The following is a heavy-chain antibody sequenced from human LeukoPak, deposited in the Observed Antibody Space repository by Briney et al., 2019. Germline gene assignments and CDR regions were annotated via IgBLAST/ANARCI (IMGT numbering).Heavy chain of an antibody. CDR1: GGSVSNYY. Sequence: PSETLSLTCSDTGGSVSNYYRSWIRQPPGKGLEWIAYIHYSGSTHYNPSLKSRVTISLDTSKNQFSLKLSSVTAADTAVYYCARSPGWAAAGNEYYFDYWGQGTLVTVSS. CDR2: IHYSGST. CDR3: ARSPGWAAAGNEYYFDY. D-gene: IGHD6-13*01. V-gene: IGHV4-59*02. J-gene: IGHJ4*02.